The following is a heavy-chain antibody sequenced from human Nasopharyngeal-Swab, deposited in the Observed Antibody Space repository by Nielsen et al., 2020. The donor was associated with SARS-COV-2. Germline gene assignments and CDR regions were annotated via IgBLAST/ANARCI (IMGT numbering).Heavy chain of an antibody. V-gene: IGHV4-39*01. CDR1: GGSISSSSYY. D-gene: IGHD4-11*01. CDR3: ARHPTTASDY. J-gene: IGHJ4*02. CDR2: IYYSGST. Sequence: SETLSLTCTVSGGSISSSSYYWGWIRQPPGKGLEWIGSIYYSGSTYYNPSLKSRVTISVDTSKNQFSLKLSSVTAADTAVYYCARHPTTASDYWGQGTLVTVSS.